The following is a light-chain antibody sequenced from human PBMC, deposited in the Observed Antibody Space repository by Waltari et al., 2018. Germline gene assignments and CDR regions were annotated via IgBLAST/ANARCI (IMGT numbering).Light chain of an antibody. V-gene: IGLV2-23*01. CDR2: DDN. CDR3: CSYAGSYTWV. J-gene: IGLJ3*02. Sequence: QSALTQPASVSGSPGQSITISCTGTSSDVGYNNLVSWYQQYPGKAPKFMIYDDNRRPSGVSDRFSGSKSGNTASLTISGVQAEDEADYYCCSYAGSYTWVFGGGTKLTVL. CDR1: SSDVGYNNL.